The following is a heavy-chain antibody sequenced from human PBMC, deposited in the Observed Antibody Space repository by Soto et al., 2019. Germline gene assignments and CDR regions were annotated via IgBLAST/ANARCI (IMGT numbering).Heavy chain of an antibody. V-gene: IGHV3-21*01. CDR3: ARSVGYCSGGSCYESWFDP. CDR1: GFTFSSYS. J-gene: IGHJ5*02. Sequence: PGGSLRLSCAASGFTFSSYSMNWVRQAPGKGLEWVSSISSSSSYIYYADSVKGRFTISRDNAKNSLYLQMNSLRAEDTAVYYCARSVGYCSGGSCYESWFDPWGQGTLVTVSS. D-gene: IGHD2-15*01. CDR2: ISSSSSYI.